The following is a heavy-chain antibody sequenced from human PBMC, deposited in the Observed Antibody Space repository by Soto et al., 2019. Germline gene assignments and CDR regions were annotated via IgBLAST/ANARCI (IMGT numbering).Heavy chain of an antibody. CDR2: ISSNGGST. CDR3: VKDSSRLGSSTDFDY. V-gene: IGHV3-64D*06. Sequence: PGGSLSLSCSASGFTFSSYAMQWVRQAPGKGLEYGSAISSNGGSTYYADSVKGRFTISRHNSKNALYLQMSSLRAEGTSVYYCVKDSSRLGSSTDFDYWGQGTLVTVSS. J-gene: IGHJ4*02. CDR1: GFTFSSYA. D-gene: IGHD1-26*01.